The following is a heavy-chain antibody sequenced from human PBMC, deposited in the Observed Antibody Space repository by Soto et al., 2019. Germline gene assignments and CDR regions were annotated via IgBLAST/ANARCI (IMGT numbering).Heavy chain of an antibody. CDR1: GFTFSSYA. Sequence: GGSLRLSCAASGFTFSSYAMSWVRQAPGKGLEWVSAISGSGGSTYYADSVKGRFTISRDNSKNTLYLQMNSLRAEDTAVYYCAKANTRIAARLGGYGMDVWGQGTTVTVSS. J-gene: IGHJ6*02. D-gene: IGHD6-6*01. V-gene: IGHV3-23*01. CDR3: AKANTRIAARLGGYGMDV. CDR2: ISGSGGST.